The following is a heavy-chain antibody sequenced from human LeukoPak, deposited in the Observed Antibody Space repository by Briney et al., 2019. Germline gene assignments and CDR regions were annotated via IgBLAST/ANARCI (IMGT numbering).Heavy chain of an antibody. J-gene: IGHJ3*02. D-gene: IGHD2-15*01. Sequence: SSETLSLTCTVSGGSINSYYWSWIRQPPGKGLEWIGYIYYSGSINYNPSLKSRVTISVDTSNNKFSLKLTSLTSADTAVYYCVRHLSAGRPAFDIWGQGTMVTVSS. V-gene: IGHV4-59*08. CDR1: GGSINSYY. CDR3: VRHLSAGRPAFDI. CDR2: IYYSGSI.